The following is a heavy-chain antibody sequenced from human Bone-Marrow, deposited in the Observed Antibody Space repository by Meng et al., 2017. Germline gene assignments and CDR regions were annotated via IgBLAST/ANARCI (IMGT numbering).Heavy chain of an antibody. CDR1: GDSVSSNSAA. D-gene: IGHD5-12*01. CDR3: ARNGYSGYDDGLDY. Sequence: SQTLSLTCAISGDSVSSNSAAWNWIRQSPSGGLEWLGRTYYRSKWYNDYAVSVKSRITINPDTSKNQFSLQLNSVTPEDTAVYYCARNGYSGYDDGLDYWGQGTLVTVSS. J-gene: IGHJ4*02. CDR2: TYYRSKWYN. V-gene: IGHV6-1*01.